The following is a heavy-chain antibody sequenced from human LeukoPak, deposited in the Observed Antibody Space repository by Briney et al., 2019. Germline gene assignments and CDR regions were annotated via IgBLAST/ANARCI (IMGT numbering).Heavy chain of an antibody. Sequence: GGSLRLSCAASGFTFDDYAMHWVRQAPGKGLEWVSGISWNSGSIGYADSVKGRFTISRDNAKNSLYLQMNSLRAEDTALYYCAKATGGDYDYFDYWGQGTLVTVSS. J-gene: IGHJ4*02. D-gene: IGHD4-17*01. CDR2: ISWNSGSI. CDR3: AKATGGDYDYFDY. V-gene: IGHV3-9*01. CDR1: GFTFDDYA.